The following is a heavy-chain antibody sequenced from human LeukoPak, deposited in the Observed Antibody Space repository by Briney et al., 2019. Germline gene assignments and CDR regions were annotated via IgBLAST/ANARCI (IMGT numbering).Heavy chain of an antibody. J-gene: IGHJ6*03. Sequence: GGSLRLSCAASGFTFSSYWMHWVRQAPGKGLVWVSRINSDGSSTSYADSVKGRFTISRDNAKNTLYLQMNSLRAEDTAVYYCARGQYDYGDPADYYYYYMDVWGKGTTVTISS. V-gene: IGHV3-74*01. CDR3: ARGQYDYGDPADYYYYYMDV. CDR2: INSDGSST. CDR1: GFTFSSYW. D-gene: IGHD4-17*01.